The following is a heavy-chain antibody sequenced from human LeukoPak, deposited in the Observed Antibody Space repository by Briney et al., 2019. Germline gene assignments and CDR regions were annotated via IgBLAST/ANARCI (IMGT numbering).Heavy chain of an antibody. J-gene: IGHJ4*02. CDR1: GFIFSNPA. CDR3: AKGAPIGWAVVDY. D-gene: IGHD6-19*01. Sequence: PGGSLRLSCAASGFIFSNPAMHWVRQAPGKGLEWVAVISYDGSNKYYADSVKGRFTISRDNSKNTLYLQMNSLTTEDTAVYFCAKGAPIGWAVVDYWGQGTLVTVSS. V-gene: IGHV3-30*18. CDR2: ISYDGSNK.